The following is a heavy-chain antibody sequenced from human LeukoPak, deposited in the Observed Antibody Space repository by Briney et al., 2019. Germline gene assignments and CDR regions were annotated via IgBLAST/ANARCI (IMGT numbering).Heavy chain of an antibody. V-gene: IGHV3-48*01. Sequence: GGSLRLSCAASGFTFSSYSMNWVRQTPGKGLEWVSYISSSISTIYYADSVKGRFTISRDNAKNSLYLQMNSLRAEDTAVYSCARVRVSYYLDYWGKGTLVTVSS. CDR1: GFTFSSYS. CDR3: ARVRVSYYLDY. D-gene: IGHD1-26*01. CDR2: ISSSISTI. J-gene: IGHJ4*02.